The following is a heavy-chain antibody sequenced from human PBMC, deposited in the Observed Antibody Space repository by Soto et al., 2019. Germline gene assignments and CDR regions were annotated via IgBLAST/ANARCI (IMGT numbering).Heavy chain of an antibody. J-gene: IGHJ5*02. V-gene: IGHV3-21*01. CDR3: ARDPSYDYSYGYSWFDP. CDR2: ISSSSSYI. D-gene: IGHD4-4*01. Sequence: PGGSLRLSCAASGLTFSSYSMNWVRQAPGKGLEWVSSISSSSSYIYYADSVKGRFTISRDNAKNSLYLQMNSLRAEDTAVYYCARDPSYDYSYGYSWFDPWGQGTLVTVSS. CDR1: GLTFSSYS.